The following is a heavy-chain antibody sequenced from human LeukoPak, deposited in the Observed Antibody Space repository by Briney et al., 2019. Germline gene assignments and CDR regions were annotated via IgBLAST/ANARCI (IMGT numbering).Heavy chain of an antibody. D-gene: IGHD6-13*01. J-gene: IGHJ4*02. CDR2: SGTDGDT. V-gene: IGHV3-23*01. Sequence: GGSLRLSCAASGFTFSSYWMSRVRQAPGKGLEWVSASGTDGDTYYADSVQGRFTISRDNSRNTLYLQMTSLRADDTAVYYCAKKTPGTYPFDYWGQGTLVTVSP. CDR1: GFTFSSYW. CDR3: AKKTPGTYPFDY.